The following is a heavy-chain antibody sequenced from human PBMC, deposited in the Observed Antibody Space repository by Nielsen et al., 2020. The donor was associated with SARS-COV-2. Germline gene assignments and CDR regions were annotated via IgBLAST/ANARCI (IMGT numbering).Heavy chain of an antibody. CDR3: ARDRSSSGYYDDAFDI. Sequence: GESLKISCAASGFTFSSYGMHWVRQAPGKGLEWVAVIWYDGGNKYYADSVKGRFTISRDNSKNTLYLQMNSLRAEDTAVYYCARDRSSSGYYDDAFDIWGQGTMVTVSS. D-gene: IGHD3-22*01. J-gene: IGHJ3*02. V-gene: IGHV3-33*01. CDR1: GFTFSSYG. CDR2: IWYDGGNK.